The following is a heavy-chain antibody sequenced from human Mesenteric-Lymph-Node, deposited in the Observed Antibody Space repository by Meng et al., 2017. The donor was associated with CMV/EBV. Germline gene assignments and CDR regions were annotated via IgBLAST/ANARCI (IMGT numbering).Heavy chain of an antibody. Sequence: SETLSLTCTVSGGSISSSSYYWGWIRQPPGKGLEWIGSVYYSGDSYYNPSLKSRVTISITTSKNQFSLRLSSVTATDPAVYYCARLDSSGGYEGSFDLWGQGTVVTVSS. CDR1: GGSISSSSYY. V-gene: IGHV4-39*07. J-gene: IGHJ4*02. CDR3: ARLDSSGGYEGSFDL. D-gene: IGHD6-13*01. CDR2: VYYSGDS.